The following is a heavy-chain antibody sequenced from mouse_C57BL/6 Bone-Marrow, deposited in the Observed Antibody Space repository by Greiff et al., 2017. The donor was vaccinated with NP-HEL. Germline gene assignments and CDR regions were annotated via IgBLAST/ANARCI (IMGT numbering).Heavy chain of an antibody. CDR1: GYTFTSYW. CDR3: ARWHYSNYVAMDY. J-gene: IGHJ4*01. V-gene: IGHV1-7*01. Sequence: QVQLKQSGAELAKPGASVKLSCKASGYTFTSYWMHWVKQRPGQGLGWIGYINPSSGYTKYNQKFKDKATLTADKSSSTAYMQLSSLTYEDSAVYYCARWHYSNYVAMDYWGQGTSVTVSS. CDR2: INPSSGYT. D-gene: IGHD2-5*01.